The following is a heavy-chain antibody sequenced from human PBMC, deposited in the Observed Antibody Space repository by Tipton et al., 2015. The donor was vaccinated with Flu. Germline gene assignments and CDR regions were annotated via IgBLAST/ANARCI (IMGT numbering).Heavy chain of an antibody. J-gene: IGHJ4*02. CDR2: SYYSGST. Sequence: LSCTVSGDSVSYYYWNWIRQPPGKGLEWIGFSYYSGSTAYNPSLRSRVTISVDTSRNQFSLNLKSVTAADTAVYYCARDRGWPAALDYWSQGILVTVSS. D-gene: IGHD3-10*01. CDR3: ARDRGWPAALDY. CDR1: GDSVSYYY. V-gene: IGHV4-59*02.